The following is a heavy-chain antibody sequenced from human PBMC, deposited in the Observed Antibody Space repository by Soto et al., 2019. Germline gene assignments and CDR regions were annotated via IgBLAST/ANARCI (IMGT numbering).Heavy chain of an antibody. D-gene: IGHD3-10*01. Sequence: GGSLRLSCAASGFIFSDHYMGWIRQAPGKGLEWLSYITKSGSSARYADSVNGRITISRDNTKNSLFLQMNSLRDEDTGIYYCVRGPNYGAWVEYFDNWGQGTLVTVSS. CDR2: ITKSGSSA. CDR1: GFIFSDHY. V-gene: IGHV3-11*01. CDR3: VRGPNYGAWVEYFDN. J-gene: IGHJ4*02.